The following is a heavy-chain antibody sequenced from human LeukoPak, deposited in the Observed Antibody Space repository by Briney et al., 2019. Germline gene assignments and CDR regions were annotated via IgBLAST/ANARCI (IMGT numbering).Heavy chain of an antibody. CDR3: ARSETPPYCSSTSCYNYYYGMDV. J-gene: IGHJ6*02. D-gene: IGHD2-2*02. V-gene: IGHV5-51*01. CDR1: GYIFTGFW. CDR2: IYPGDSRT. Sequence: GESLRISCKASGYIFTGFWIGWVRQMPGKGLEWMGTIYPGDSRTRYSPSFQGQVTISADKSITTAYLRWDSLKASDTAMYYCARSETPPYCSSTSCYNYYYGMDVWGQGTTVTVSS.